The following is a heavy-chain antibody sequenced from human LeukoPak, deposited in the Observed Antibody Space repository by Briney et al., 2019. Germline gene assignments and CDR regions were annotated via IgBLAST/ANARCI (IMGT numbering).Heavy chain of an antibody. Sequence: PGGSLRLSCAASGFTFSSYSMNWVRQAPGKGLEWVSSISSSSSYIYYGDSVKGRFTISRDNAKNSLYLQMNSLRAEDTAVYYCARPSPTVVVTAPDAFDIWGQGTMVTVSS. CDR1: GFTFSSYS. J-gene: IGHJ3*02. CDR3: ARPSPTVVVTAPDAFDI. D-gene: IGHD2-21*02. V-gene: IGHV3-21*01. CDR2: ISSSSSYI.